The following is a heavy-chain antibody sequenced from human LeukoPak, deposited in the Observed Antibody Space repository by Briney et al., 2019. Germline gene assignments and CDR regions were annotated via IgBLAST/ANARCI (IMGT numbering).Heavy chain of an antibody. CDR3: ARAPGIVATRDYYGMDV. D-gene: IGHD5-12*01. J-gene: IGHJ6*02. V-gene: IGHV1-46*01. Sequence: ASVKVSCKASGYTFTNYYMHWVRQAPGEGLEWMGIINPRGGSTTYAQKFQGRVTMTRDTSTSTAYMELSSLRSEDTAVYYCARAPGIVATRDYYGMDVWGQGTTVTVSS. CDR2: INPRGGST. CDR1: GYTFTNYY.